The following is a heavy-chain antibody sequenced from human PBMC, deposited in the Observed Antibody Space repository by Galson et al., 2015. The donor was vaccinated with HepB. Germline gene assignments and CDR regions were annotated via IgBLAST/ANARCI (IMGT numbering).Heavy chain of an antibody. J-gene: IGHJ5*02. CDR1: GYSFTSYW. V-gene: IGHV5-10-1*01. CDR2: IDPSDSYT. D-gene: IGHD3-9*01. CDR3: ARGRRGGYDILTGYWGGYEDWFDP. Sequence: QSGAEVRKPGESLRISCKGSGYSFTSYWISWVRQMPGKGLEWMGRIDPSDSYTNYSPSFQGHVTISADKSISTAYLQWSSLKASDTAMYYCARGRRGGYDILTGYWGGYEDWFDPWGQGTLVTVSS.